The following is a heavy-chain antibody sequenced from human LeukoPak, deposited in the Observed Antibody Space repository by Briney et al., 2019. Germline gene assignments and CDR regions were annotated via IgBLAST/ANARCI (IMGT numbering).Heavy chain of an antibody. J-gene: IGHJ4*02. CDR1: GFTFDDYA. V-gene: IGHV3-9*03. Sequence: GGSLRLSCAASGFTFDDYAMHWVRQAPGRGLWCVSGICWNSGSIGYADSVKGGFTLSRGNAKNSLYLQMNSLRAEAMALYYCAKETSNYAYFDSWGQGTLVTVSS. CDR2: ICWNSGSI. D-gene: IGHD4-11*01. CDR3: AKETSNYAYFDS.